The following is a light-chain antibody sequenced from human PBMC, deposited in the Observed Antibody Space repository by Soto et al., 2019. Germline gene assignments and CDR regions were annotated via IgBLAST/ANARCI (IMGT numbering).Light chain of an antibody. CDR3: LQRYSTPFT. CDR1: QSISSY. V-gene: IGKV1-39*01. J-gene: IGKJ3*01. Sequence: DIQMTQSPSSLSASVGDRVTITCRASQSISSYLNWYQQKPGKAPKLLIYAASSLQSGVPSRFSGSGSGTDFTITIRSLQPEDFATYYCLQRYSTPFTFGPGTKVDIK. CDR2: AAS.